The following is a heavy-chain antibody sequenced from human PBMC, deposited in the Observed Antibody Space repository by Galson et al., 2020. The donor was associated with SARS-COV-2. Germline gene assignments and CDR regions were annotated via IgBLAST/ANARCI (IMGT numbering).Heavy chain of an antibody. CDR2: IYYSGST. V-gene: IGHV4-59*08. J-gene: IGHJ6*03. CDR1: GGSISSYY. CDR3: ARISGYCSSTSCYTGYYYYMDV. D-gene: IGHD2-2*02. Sequence: SETLSLTCTVSGGSISSYYWSWIRQPPGKGLEWIGYIYYSGSTNYNPSLKSRVTISVDTSKNQFSLKLSSVTAADTAVYYCARISGYCSSTSCYTGYYYYMDVWGKGTTVTVSS.